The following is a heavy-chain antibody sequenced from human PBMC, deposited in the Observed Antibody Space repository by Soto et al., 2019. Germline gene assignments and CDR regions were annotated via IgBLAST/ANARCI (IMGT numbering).Heavy chain of an antibody. D-gene: IGHD2-15*01. CDR3: ARDPGYCSGGSCYYFDY. Sequence: SETLSLTCTASGGSISSGGYYWSWIRQHPGKGLEWIGYIYYSGSTYYNPSLKSRVTISVDTSKNQFSLKLSSVTAADTAVYYCARDPGYCSGGSCYYFDYWGQGTLVTVSS. CDR1: GGSISSGGYY. J-gene: IGHJ4*02. CDR2: IYYSGST. V-gene: IGHV4-31*03.